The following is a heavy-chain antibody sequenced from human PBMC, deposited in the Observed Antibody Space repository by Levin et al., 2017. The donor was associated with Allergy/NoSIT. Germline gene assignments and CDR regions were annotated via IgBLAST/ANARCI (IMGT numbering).Heavy chain of an antibody. CDR1: GFTFNNAW. CDR3: TTQRIF. CDR2: IKTETDGGTT. Sequence: GESLKISCAASGFTFNNAWVSWVRQAPGKGLEWVGHIKTETDGGTTDYAAPVKGRFTISRDDSKNTVYLQMNSLKTEDTAVYYCTTQRIFWGQGTLVTVSS. V-gene: IGHV3-15*01. J-gene: IGHJ4*02.